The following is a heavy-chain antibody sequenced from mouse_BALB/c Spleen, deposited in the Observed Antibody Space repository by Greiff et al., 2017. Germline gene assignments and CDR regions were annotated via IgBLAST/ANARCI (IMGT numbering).Heavy chain of an antibody. CDR1: GYTFTDYA. J-gene: IGHJ4*01. CDR2: ISTYYGDA. V-gene: IGHV1S137*01. CDR3: ARDWDEDAMDY. Sequence: VQGVESGAELVRPGVSVKISCKGSGYTFTDYAMHWVKQSHAKSLEWIGVISTYYGDASYNQKFKGKATMTVDKSSSTAYMELARLTSEDSAIYYCARDWDEDAMDYWGQGTSVTVSS. D-gene: IGHD4-1*01.